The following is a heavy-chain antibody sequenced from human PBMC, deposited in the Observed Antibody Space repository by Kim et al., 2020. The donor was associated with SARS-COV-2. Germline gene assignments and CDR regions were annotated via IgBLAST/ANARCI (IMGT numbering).Heavy chain of an antibody. D-gene: IGHD3-10*01. V-gene: IGHV3-48*03. J-gene: IGHJ4*02. Sequence: GGSLRLSCAASGFTFSSYEMNWVRQAPGKGLEWVSYISSSGSTIYYADSVKGRFTISRDNAKNSLYLQMNSLRAEDTAVYYCAAVAPYGSGSYYIEWGQGTLVTVSS. CDR2: ISSSGSTI. CDR1: GFTFSSYE. CDR3: AAVAPYGSGSYYIE.